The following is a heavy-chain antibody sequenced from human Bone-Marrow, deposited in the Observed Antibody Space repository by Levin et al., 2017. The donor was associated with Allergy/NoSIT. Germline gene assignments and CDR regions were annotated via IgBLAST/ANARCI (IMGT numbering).Heavy chain of an antibody. V-gene: IGHV5-51*01. D-gene: IGHD3-3*01. CDR1: GYSFTSYW. CDR3: ARSLGYDFWSGYSTTYYFDY. CDR2: IYPGDSDT. J-gene: IGHJ4*02. Sequence: GESLKISCKGSGYSFTSYWIGWVRQMPGKGLEWMGIIYPGDSDTRYSPSFQGQVTISADKSISTAYLQWSSLKASDTAMYYCARSLGYDFWSGYSTTYYFDYWGQGTLVTVSS.